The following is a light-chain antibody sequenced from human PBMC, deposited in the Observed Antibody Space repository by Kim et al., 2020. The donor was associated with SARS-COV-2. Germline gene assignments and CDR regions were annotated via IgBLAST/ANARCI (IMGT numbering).Light chain of an antibody. CDR1: SGHSSYA. CDR2: LNTDGSH. V-gene: IGLV4-69*01. J-gene: IGLJ2*01. CDR3: QTWGTGIVV. Sequence: ASVKLICTLSSGHSSYAIAWHQQQPEKGPRYLMKLNTDGSHSKGDGIPDRFSGSSSGAERYLTISSLQSEDEADYYCQTWGTGIVVFGGGTKLTVL.